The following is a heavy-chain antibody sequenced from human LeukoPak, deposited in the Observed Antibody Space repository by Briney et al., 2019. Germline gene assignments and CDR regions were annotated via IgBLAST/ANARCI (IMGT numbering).Heavy chain of an antibody. CDR1: GYTFTGYY. D-gene: IGHD3-22*01. V-gene: IGHV1-2*02. Sequence: ASVKVSCKASGYTFTGYYTHWVRQAPGQGLEWMGWINPNSGGPNYAQKFQGRVTMTSDTSISTAYMELSRLTSDDTAVYYCARGKTDYYDSTAYRFDPWGQGTLVTVSS. CDR2: INPNSGGP. J-gene: IGHJ5*02. CDR3: ARGKTDYYDSTAYRFDP.